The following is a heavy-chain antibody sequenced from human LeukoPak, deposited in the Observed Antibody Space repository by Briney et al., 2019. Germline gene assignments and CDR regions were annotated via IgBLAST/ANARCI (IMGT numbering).Heavy chain of an antibody. V-gene: IGHV4-61*02. CDR3: ARDLSCSSTSCYGYYYYYYMDV. D-gene: IGHD2-2*01. J-gene: IGHJ6*03. CDR1: GGSISSGSYY. Sequence: SETLSLACTVSGGSISSGSYYWSWIRQPAGKGLEWIGRIYTSGSTNYNPSLKSRVTISVDTSKNQFSLKLSSVTAADTAVYYCARDLSCSSTSCYGYYYYYYMDVWGKGTTVTVSS. CDR2: IYTSGST.